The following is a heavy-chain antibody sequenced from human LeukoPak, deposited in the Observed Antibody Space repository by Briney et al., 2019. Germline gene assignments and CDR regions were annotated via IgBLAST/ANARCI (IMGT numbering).Heavy chain of an antibody. CDR1: GFTFSRYW. Sequence: GGSLRLSCAASGFTFSRYWMSWVRQAPGKGLECVANIKQDGSEKYYVDSVKGRFTISRDNAKNSLYLQMNSLRAEDTAVYYCARDRGRYSGSRSEDYWGQGTLVTVSS. J-gene: IGHJ4*02. CDR2: IKQDGSEK. CDR3: ARDRGRYSGSRSEDY. D-gene: IGHD5-12*01. V-gene: IGHV3-7*01.